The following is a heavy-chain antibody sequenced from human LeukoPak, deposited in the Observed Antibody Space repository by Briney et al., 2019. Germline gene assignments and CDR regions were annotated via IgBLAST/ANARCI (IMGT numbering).Heavy chain of an antibody. V-gene: IGHV1-8*02. D-gene: IGHD6-19*01. Sequence: VASVKVSCKASGYTFTGYYMHWVRQATGQGLEWMGWMNPNSGNTGYAQKFQGRVTMTRNTSISTAYMELSSLRSEDTAVYYCARGSYSSGWYLTYNWWVLSPPWFDPWGQGTLVTVSS. CDR3: ARGSYSSGWYLTYNWWVLSPPWFDP. J-gene: IGHJ5*02. CDR2: MNPNSGNT. CDR1: GYTFTGYY.